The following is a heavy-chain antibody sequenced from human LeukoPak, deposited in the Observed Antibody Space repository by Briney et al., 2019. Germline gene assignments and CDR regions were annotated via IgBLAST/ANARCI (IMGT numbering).Heavy chain of an antibody. CDR1: GFTFSSYA. CDR3: AEFSRDYYDSSGYYYDH. Sequence: GGSLRLSCAASGFTFSSYAMIWVRLAPGKGLEWVSSIGGSGSNTYYADSVKGRFTISRDKSKNTVYLQMNSLRAEDTAVYYCAEFSRDYYDSSGYYYDHWGQGTLVTVSS. CDR2: IGGSGSNT. D-gene: IGHD3-22*01. J-gene: IGHJ5*02. V-gene: IGHV3-23*01.